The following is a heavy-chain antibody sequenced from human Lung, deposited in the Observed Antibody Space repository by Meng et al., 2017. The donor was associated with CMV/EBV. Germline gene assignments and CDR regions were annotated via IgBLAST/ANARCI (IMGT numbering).Heavy chain of an antibody. V-gene: IGHV1-2*02. Sequence: ASVTVSCKASGYTFTAHYFHWVRQAPGQGLEWMGWIHPHRGDTNYAQQFQGRVTLTRYTSINKGYMELTRLTSDDTAVYYCARDNNWGPDYWGQGALVTVSS. CDR2: IHPHRGDT. J-gene: IGHJ4*02. CDR3: ARDNNWGPDY. CDR1: GYTFTAHY. D-gene: IGHD7-27*01.